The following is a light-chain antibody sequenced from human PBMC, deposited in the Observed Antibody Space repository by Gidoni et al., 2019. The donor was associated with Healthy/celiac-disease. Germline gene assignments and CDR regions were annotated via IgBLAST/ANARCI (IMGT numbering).Light chain of an antibody. CDR2: EVS. J-gene: IGLJ1*01. CDR1: SSDVGRYNY. Sequence: QSALPQPASVSGSPGQSITISCTGTSSDVGRYNYVSWYQQPPGKAHKLMIYEVSNRPSGVSNRFSGSKSGNTASLTISGLQAEDEADYYCSSYTSSSTLEVFGTGTKVTVL. V-gene: IGLV2-14*01. CDR3: SSYTSSSTLEV.